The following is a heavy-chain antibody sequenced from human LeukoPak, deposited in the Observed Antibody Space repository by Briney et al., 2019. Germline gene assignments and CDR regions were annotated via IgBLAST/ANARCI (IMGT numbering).Heavy chain of an antibody. D-gene: IGHD3-10*01. CDR1: GGSIRRNY. CDR2: IFYTGST. V-gene: IGHV4-59*01. CDR3: ARARTDGSGNYPFDY. J-gene: IGHJ4*02. Sequence: SETLSLTCTVSGGSIRRNYWNWVRQPPGKGLEWIGYIFYTGSTTYNPSLKSRVTISVDTSKNQFSLTLSYVTAADTAVYFCARARTDGSGNYPFDYWGPGTLVTVSS.